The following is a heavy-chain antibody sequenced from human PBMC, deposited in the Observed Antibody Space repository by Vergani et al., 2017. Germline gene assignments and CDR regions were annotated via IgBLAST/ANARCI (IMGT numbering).Heavy chain of an antibody. J-gene: IGHJ6*02. CDR1: GGSISSSSHF. Sequence: QLQLHKSGPGLVKPSETLSLTCTLSGGSISSSSHFWGWLRQTPGKGLAWIGSIYYTGSAYSNPSLKSRVSISVDASKNQFSLKLSSVTAADAAVYYCARHDSGHYDASYYGLDVWGQGTTVTVSS. V-gene: IGHV4-39*01. CDR3: ARHDSGHYDASYYGLDV. CDR2: IYYTGSA. D-gene: IGHD3-16*01.